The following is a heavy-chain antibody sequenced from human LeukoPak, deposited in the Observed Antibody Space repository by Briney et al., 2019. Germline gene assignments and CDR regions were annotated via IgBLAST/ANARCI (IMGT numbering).Heavy chain of an antibody. J-gene: IGHJ4*02. CDR2: ISDDGSNE. CDR1: GFTFSSYN. CDR3: AKDSGYNYGHGLHY. V-gene: IGHV3-30-3*01. D-gene: IGHD5-18*01. Sequence: GGSLRLSCAASGFTFSSYNMHWVRQAPGTGLEWVALISDDGSNEYYADSVEGRFTISRDNSKNTLYLQVNNLRAGDTAVYYCAKDSGYNYGHGLHYWGQGALVTVSS.